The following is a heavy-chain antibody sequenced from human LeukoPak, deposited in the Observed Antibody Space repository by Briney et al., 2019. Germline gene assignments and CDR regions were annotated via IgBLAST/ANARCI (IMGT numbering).Heavy chain of an antibody. Sequence: SETLSLTCSVSGGSISSTSFYWGWIRRPPGKGLEWIASIYYSGTTHYTPSLKSRVTMSVDTSKNQFSLKLSAVTAADTAVYYCARQFHGSGYVDDLWGQGTLVTVSS. D-gene: IGHD5-12*01. CDR2: IYYSGTT. J-gene: IGHJ5*02. CDR1: GGSISSTSFY. V-gene: IGHV4-39*01. CDR3: ARQFHGSGYVDDL.